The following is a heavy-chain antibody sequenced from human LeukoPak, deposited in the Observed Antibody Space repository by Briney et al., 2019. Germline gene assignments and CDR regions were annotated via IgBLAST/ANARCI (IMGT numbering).Heavy chain of an antibody. CDR2: INHRGST. V-gene: IGHV4-34*01. CDR3: ARGAPRANRYYYMDV. D-gene: IGHD1-14*01. CDR1: GGSFSGYY. Sequence: SSETLSLTCAVCGGSFSGYYGMWIRQPPGKGLEWIREINHRGSTIYSQSLKSRVTISLDTSKNQFSLKLSSVTAADTAVYYCARGAPRANRYYYMDVWGKGTTVTVSS. J-gene: IGHJ6*03.